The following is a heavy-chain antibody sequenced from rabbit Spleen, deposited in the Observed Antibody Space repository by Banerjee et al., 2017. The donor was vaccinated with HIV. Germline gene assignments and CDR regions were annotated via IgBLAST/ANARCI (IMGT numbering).Heavy chain of an antibody. Sequence: QSLEESGGDLVKPGTSLTLTCTASGFSFSSSDYMCWVRQAPGKGLEWISCIAGSSSGFTYSATWAKGRFTCSKTSSTTVTLQMTSLTVADTATYFCARGLSAAGGGGSTYFNLWGQGTLVTVS. CDR2: IAGSSSGFT. J-gene: IGHJ4*01. CDR1: GFSFSSSDY. V-gene: IGHV1S40*01. CDR3: ARGLSAAGGGGSTYFNL. D-gene: IGHD4-2*01.